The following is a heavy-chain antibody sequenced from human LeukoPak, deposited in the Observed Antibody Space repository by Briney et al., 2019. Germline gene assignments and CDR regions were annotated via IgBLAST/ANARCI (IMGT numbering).Heavy chain of an antibody. D-gene: IGHD3-16*02. Sequence: GSLRLSCAASGFTFNNYWMSWIRQPPGKGLEWIGEINHSGRANYNPSLKSRVTMSVDTSNNQFSLSLSSVTAADTAVYYCARGSLNRVITFGGVIVDDYWGQGTLVTVSS. CDR2: INHSGRA. CDR3: ARGSLNRVITFGGVIVDDY. J-gene: IGHJ4*02. V-gene: IGHV4-34*01. CDR1: GFTFNNYW.